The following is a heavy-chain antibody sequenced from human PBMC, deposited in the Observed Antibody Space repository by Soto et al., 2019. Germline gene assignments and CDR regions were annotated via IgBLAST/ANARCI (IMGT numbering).Heavy chain of an antibody. CDR1: GGSFSGYY. CDR3: ARGHVMASDVVVPAAIVDAWWYDP. V-gene: IGHV4-34*01. D-gene: IGHD2-2*01. Sequence: KPSETLSLTCAVYGGSFSGYYWSWIRQPPGKGLEWIGEINHSGSTNYNPSLKSRVTISVDTSKNQFSLKLSSVTAADTAVYYCARGHVMASDVVVPAAIVDAWWYDPWGQGTLVTVSS. CDR2: INHSGST. J-gene: IGHJ5*02.